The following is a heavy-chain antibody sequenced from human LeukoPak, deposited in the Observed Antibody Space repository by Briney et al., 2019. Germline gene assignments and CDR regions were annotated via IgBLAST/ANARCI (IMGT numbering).Heavy chain of an antibody. V-gene: IGHV3-23*01. D-gene: IGHD3-22*01. CDR2: ISGSGGST. J-gene: IGHJ3*02. CDR1: GFTFSSYA. Sequence: GGSLRLSCAASGFTFSSYAMSWVRQVPGKGLEWVSGISGSGGSTYYADSVKGRFTISRDNSKNTLYLQMNSLRAEDTAVYYCAKQYYYDSSGDYAFDIWGQGTMVTVSS. CDR3: AKQYYYDSSGDYAFDI.